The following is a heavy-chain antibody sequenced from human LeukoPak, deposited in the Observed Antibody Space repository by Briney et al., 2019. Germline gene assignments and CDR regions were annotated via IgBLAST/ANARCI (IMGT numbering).Heavy chain of an antibody. CDR3: ARDYYIIIEPAALGYGWFDP. CDR1: GFTFSSYW. Sequence: PGGSLRLSCAASGFTFSSYWMSWVRQAPGKGLEWVAVISYDGSNKYYADSVKGRFTISRDNSKNTLYLQMNSLRAEDTAVYYCARDYYIIIEPAALGYGWFDPWGQGTLVTVSS. D-gene: IGHD2-2*01. CDR2: ISYDGSNK. J-gene: IGHJ5*02. V-gene: IGHV3-30-3*01.